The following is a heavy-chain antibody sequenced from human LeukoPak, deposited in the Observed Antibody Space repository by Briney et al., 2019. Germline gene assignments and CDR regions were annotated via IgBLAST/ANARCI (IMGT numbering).Heavy chain of an antibody. CDR3: ARSKEGFGELLYYYGMDV. CDR2: ISYDGSNK. V-gene: IGHV3-30*04. D-gene: IGHD3-10*01. Sequence: GRSLRLSCAASGFTFSSYAMHWVRQAPGKGLEWVAVISYDGSNKYYADSVKGRFTISRDNSKNTLYLQMNSLRAEDTAVYYCARSKEGFGELLYYYGMDVWGKGTTVTVSS. CDR1: GFTFSSYA. J-gene: IGHJ6*04.